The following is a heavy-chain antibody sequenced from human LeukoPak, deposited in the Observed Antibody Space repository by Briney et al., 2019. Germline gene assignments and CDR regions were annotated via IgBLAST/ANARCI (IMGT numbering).Heavy chain of an antibody. V-gene: IGHV4-30-4*01. CDR2: IHYSGST. CDR3: AREASGSSDFDY. D-gene: IGHD3-10*01. Sequence: SETLSLACTVSGGSISSSDYYWSWIRQPPGKGLEWIGYIHYSGSTYYNPSLKSRVTISVDTSKNQFSLKLSSVTAADTAVYYCAREASGSSDFDYWGQGTLVTVSS. J-gene: IGHJ4*02. CDR1: GGSISSSDYY.